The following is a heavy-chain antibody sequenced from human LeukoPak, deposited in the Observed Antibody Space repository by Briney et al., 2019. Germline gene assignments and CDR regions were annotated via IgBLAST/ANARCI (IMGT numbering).Heavy chain of an antibody. D-gene: IGHD6-19*01. CDR2: ISSSSSYI. Sequence: GGSLRLSCAASGFTFSSYSMNWVRQAPGKGLEWVSSISSSSSYIYYADSVKGRFTISRDNAKNSLYLQMNSLRAEDTAVYYCAGKRAVAGEQDYWGQGTLVTVSS. J-gene: IGHJ4*02. CDR1: GFTFSSYS. V-gene: IGHV3-21*01. CDR3: AGKRAVAGEQDY.